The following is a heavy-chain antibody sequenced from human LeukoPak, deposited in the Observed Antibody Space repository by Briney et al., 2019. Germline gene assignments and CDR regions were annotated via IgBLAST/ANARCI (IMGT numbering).Heavy chain of an antibody. V-gene: IGHV3-30*04. CDR3: ARDGVPVGYFSF. J-gene: IGHJ1*01. Sequence: GGSLRLSCATSGFTFTNYPMHWVRQPPGKGLEPVAVITSDGSHDYYADSVKGRFSISRDNFKNTVHLQMDSLRPEDTAVYYCARDGVPVGYFSFWGQGILVTVSS. CDR2: ITSDGSHD. D-gene: IGHD2-21*01. CDR1: GFTFTNYP.